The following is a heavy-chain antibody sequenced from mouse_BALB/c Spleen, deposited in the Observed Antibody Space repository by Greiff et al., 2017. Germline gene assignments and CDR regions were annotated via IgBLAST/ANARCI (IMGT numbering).Heavy chain of an antibody. D-gene: IGHD2-4*01. V-gene: IGHV5-6*01. CDR2: ISSGGSYT. CDR1: GFTFSSYG. J-gene: IGHJ2*01. Sequence: DVQLVESGGDLVKPGGSLKLSCAASGFTFSSYGMSWVRQTPDKRLEWVATISSGGSYTYYPDSVKGRFTISRDNAKNTLYLQMSSLKSEDTAMYYCARHTIYYDYDSYFDYWGQGTTLTVSS. CDR3: ARHTIYYDYDSYFDY.